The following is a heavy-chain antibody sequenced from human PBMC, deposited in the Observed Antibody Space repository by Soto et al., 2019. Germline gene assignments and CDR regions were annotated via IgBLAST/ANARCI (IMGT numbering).Heavy chain of an antibody. V-gene: IGHV1-8*01. D-gene: IGHD2-15*01. Sequence: ASVKVSCKASGYTFTSYDINWVRQATGQGLEWMGWMNPNSGNTGYAQKFQGRVTMTRNTSISTAYMELSSLRSEDTAVYYCARSVISAPHCSGGSCYSGYYYYYMDVWGKGTTVTVSS. J-gene: IGHJ6*03. CDR3: ARSVISAPHCSGGSCYSGYYYYYMDV. CDR2: MNPNSGNT. CDR1: GYTFTSYD.